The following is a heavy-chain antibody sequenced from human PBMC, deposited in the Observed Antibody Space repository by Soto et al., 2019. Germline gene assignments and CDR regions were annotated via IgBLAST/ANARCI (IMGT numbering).Heavy chain of an antibody. CDR2: MNPNSGST. J-gene: IGHJ4*02. Sequence: ASVKVSCKASGYTFTSYDINWVRQATGQGLEWMGWMNPNSGSTGYAQKFQGRVTMTRNASISTAYMELSSLRSEDTAVFYFARFRGGSSSGFFVKEIFDLGGREPLVPV. V-gene: IGHV1-8*01. D-gene: IGHD6-13*01. CDR3: ARFRGGSSSGFFVKEIFDL. CDR1: GYTFTSYD.